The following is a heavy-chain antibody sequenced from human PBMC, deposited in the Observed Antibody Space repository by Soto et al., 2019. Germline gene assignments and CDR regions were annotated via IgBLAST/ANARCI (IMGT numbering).Heavy chain of an antibody. CDR1: GGSISSGGYY. CDR2: IHYSGST. J-gene: IGHJ1*01. D-gene: IGHD1-26*01. Sequence: PSETLSLTCTASGGSISSGGYYWSWMRQHPGKGLEWIGYIHYSGSTYYNPSLKSRVTISVDTSNNQFSLKLSSVTAADTAVYYCARSRGTGTYLYDFQVWGQGTLVTVSA. V-gene: IGHV4-31*03. CDR3: ARSRGTGTYLYDFQV.